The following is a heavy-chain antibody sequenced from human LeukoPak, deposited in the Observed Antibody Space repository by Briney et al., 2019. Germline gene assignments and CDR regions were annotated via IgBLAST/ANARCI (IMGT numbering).Heavy chain of an antibody. Sequence: SQTLSLTCAVSGGSISSGGYYWSWIRQPPGKGLEWIGEINHSGSTNYNPSLKSRVTISVDTSKNQFSLKLSSVTAADTAVYYCARVDTAMDLNYYYYYGMDVWGQGTTVTVSS. D-gene: IGHD5-18*01. CDR1: GGSISSGGYY. V-gene: IGHV4-30-2*01. CDR3: ARVDTAMDLNYYYYYGMDV. J-gene: IGHJ6*02. CDR2: INHSGST.